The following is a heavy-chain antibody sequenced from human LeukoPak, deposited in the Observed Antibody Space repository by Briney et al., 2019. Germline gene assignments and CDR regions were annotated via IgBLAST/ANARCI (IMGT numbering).Heavy chain of an antibody. V-gene: IGHV4-34*01. J-gene: IGHJ3*02. CDR2: INHSGST. CDR1: GGSFSGYY. Sequence: SETLSLTCAVYGGSFSGYYWSWIRQPPGKGLEWIGEINHSGSTNYNPSLKSRVTISVDTSKNQFSLKLSSVTAADTAVYYCARAPTMMDAFDIWGQGTMVTVSS. CDR3: ARAPTMMDAFDI. D-gene: IGHD3-22*01.